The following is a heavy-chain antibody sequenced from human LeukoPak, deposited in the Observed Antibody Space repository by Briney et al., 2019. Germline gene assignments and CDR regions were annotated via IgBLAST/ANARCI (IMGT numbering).Heavy chain of an antibody. CDR1: GFTVSSNY. J-gene: IGHJ4*02. V-gene: IGHV3-66*01. CDR2: IYSGGST. D-gene: IGHD3-22*01. CDR3: AKAQGGYYDSSGYYWFDY. Sequence: GGSLRLSCAASGFTVSSNYMSWVRQAPGKGLEWVSVIYSGGSTYYADSVKGRFTISRDNSKNTLYLQMNSLRAEDTAVYYCAKAQGGYYDSSGYYWFDYWGQGTLVTVSS.